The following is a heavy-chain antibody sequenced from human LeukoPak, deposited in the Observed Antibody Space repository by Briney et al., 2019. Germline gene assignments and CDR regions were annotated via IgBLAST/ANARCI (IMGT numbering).Heavy chain of an antibody. Sequence: SETLSLTCTVSGGSISSGSYYWSWIRQPAGKGLEWIGHIHTSGTTNYNPSLKSRVTISVDTSKNQFSLKLSSVTAADTAVYYCARTPDFEVEHGFYIWGQGTMVTASS. J-gene: IGHJ3*02. CDR1: GGSISSGSYY. V-gene: IGHV4-61*09. CDR3: ARTPDFEVEHGFYI. CDR2: IHTSGTT.